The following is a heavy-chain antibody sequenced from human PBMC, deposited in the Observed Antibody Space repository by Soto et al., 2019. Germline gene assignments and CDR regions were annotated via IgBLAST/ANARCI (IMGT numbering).Heavy chain of an antibody. Sequence: TLSLTCAVYGGSFSGYYWSWIRQPPGKGLEWIGEINHSGSTNYNPSLKSRVTISVDTSKNQFSLKLSSVTAADTAVYYCASGDFWSGPFELWWGQGTLVTVS. J-gene: IGHJ4*02. CDR2: INHSGST. V-gene: IGHV4-34*01. D-gene: IGHD3-3*01. CDR3: ASGDFWSGPFELW. CDR1: GGSFSGYY.